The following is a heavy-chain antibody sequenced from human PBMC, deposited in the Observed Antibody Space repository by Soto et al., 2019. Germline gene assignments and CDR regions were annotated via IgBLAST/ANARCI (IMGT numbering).Heavy chain of an antibody. CDR2: IYNSGST. V-gene: IGHV4-59*08. D-gene: IGHD6-19*01. CDR3: ARRRLYSSGYDS. Sequence: SETLSLTCTVSGGSISSYYWSWIRQPPGEGLEWIGYIYNSGSTNYNPSLKSRVTISVDTSKNQFSLKLTSVTAADTAVYYCARRRLYSSGYDSWGQGTLVTVS. J-gene: IGHJ5*01. CDR1: GGSISSYY.